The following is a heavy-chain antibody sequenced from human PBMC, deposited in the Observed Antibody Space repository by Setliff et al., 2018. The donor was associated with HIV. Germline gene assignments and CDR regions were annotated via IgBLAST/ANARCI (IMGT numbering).Heavy chain of an antibody. CDR3: ASSVDNYGDNRWFDP. Sequence: GALVKVSCKASGYTFTGHYLHWVRQAPGQGLEWMGRINPNSGGTSYAQKFQGRVTMTSDTSISTAYMELNRLRHDDTAMYYCASSVDNYGDNRWFDPWGQGTLVTVSS. V-gene: IGHV1-2*06. CDR2: INPNSGGT. CDR1: GYTFTGHY. J-gene: IGHJ5*02. D-gene: IGHD4-17*01.